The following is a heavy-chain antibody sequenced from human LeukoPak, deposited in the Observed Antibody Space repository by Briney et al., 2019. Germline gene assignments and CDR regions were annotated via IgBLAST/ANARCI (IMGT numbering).Heavy chain of an antibody. Sequence: PSETLSLTCAVYGGSFSVYYWSWIRQPPGKGLEWIGEINHSGSTNYNPSLKSRVTISVDTSKNQFSLKLSSVTAADTAVYYCARGVLRFLEWLLHPHAFDIWGQGTMVTVSS. D-gene: IGHD3-3*01. CDR2: INHSGST. J-gene: IGHJ3*02. CDR1: GGSFSVYY. CDR3: ARGVLRFLEWLLHPHAFDI. V-gene: IGHV4-34*01.